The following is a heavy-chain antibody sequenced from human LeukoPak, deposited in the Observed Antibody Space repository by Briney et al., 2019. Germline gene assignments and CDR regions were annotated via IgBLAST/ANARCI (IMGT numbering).Heavy chain of an antibody. D-gene: IGHD6-6*01. Sequence: GESLKISCKGSGYSFTNYWIGWVRQMPGKGLGWMGRIYPGVYDTRYSPSFQGQVTISADKSISTAYLQWSSLKASDTAMYFCARLSSSSGYFDYWGQGILVTVSS. CDR1: GYSFTNYW. CDR3: ARLSSSSGYFDY. J-gene: IGHJ4*02. V-gene: IGHV5-51*01. CDR2: IYPGVYDT.